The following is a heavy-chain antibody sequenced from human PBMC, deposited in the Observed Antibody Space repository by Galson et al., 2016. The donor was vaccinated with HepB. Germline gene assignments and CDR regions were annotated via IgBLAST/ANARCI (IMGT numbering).Heavy chain of an antibody. Sequence: SLRLSCAASGFTFSSYAMRWVRQAPGKGLEWVSTISGGGGNTDYADSVKGRFTISRDNSKNTLYLQMNSLRAEDTAVYYCAKDRSPYYDIVTGYFPDNDAFDIWGQGTMVTVSS. CDR3: AKDRSPYYDIVTGYFPDNDAFDI. J-gene: IGHJ3*02. CDR2: ISGGGGNT. V-gene: IGHV3-23*01. D-gene: IGHD3-9*01. CDR1: GFTFSSYA.